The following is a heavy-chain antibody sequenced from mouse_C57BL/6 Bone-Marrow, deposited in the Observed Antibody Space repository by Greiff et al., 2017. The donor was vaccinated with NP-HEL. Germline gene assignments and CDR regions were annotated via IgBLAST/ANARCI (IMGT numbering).Heavy chain of an antibody. CDR2: IYPRSGNT. CDR3: ASRGITTVVAKDYFDY. J-gene: IGHJ2*01. CDR1: GYTFTSYG. V-gene: IGHV1-81*01. Sequence: QVQLQQSGAELARPGASVKLSCKASGYTFTSYGISWVKQRTGQGLEWIGEIYPRSGNTYYNEKFKGKATLTADKSSSTAYMGLRSLTSEDSAVYFCASRGITTVVAKDYFDYWGQGTTLTVSS. D-gene: IGHD1-1*01.